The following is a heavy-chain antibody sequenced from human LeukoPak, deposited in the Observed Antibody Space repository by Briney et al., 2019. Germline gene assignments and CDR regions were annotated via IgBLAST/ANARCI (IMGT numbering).Heavy chain of an antibody. CDR2: ISSSSSRM. Sequence: GGSLSHSCAASGCIFSSYSMNWVRQAPGKGLEWVSYISSSSSRMYYADAVKGRFTISRENALQSLYLQMNSLRAEDTAVYYCARVYRRYFDYWGQGTLVTVSS. D-gene: IGHD1-14*01. CDR3: ARVYRRYFDY. V-gene: IGHV3-48*01. J-gene: IGHJ4*02. CDR1: GCIFSSYS.